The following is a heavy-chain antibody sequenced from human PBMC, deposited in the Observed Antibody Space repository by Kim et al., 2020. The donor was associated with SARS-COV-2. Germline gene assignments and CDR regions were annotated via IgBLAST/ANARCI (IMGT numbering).Heavy chain of an antibody. D-gene: IGHD2-21*02. J-gene: IGHJ3*02. V-gene: IGHV4-31*03. CDR3: AGLLFGDDAFDI. CDR2: IYYSGST. CDR1: GGSISSGGYY. Sequence: SETLSLTCTVSGGSISSGGYYWSWIRQHPGKGLEWIGYIYYSGSTYYNPSLKSRVTISVDTSKNQFSLKLSSVTAADTAVYYCAGLLFGDDAFDIWGQGTMVTVSS.